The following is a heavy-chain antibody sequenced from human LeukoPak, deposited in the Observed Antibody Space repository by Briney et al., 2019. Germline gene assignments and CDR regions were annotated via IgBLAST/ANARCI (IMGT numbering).Heavy chain of an antibody. CDR2: ISQDVSHK. CDR3: ARVGYNGWNFEN. V-gene: IGHV3-7*01. D-gene: IGHD5-12*01. J-gene: IGHJ4*02. CDR1: GFTFSSYR. Sequence: GGSLRLSCADSGFTFSSYRMSWVRQAPGKGLQSVAYISQDVSHKYYVDSVKGRFTISRDNAKNSLHLEMNSLRAEDTALYYCARVGYNGWNFENWGQGTLVTVSS.